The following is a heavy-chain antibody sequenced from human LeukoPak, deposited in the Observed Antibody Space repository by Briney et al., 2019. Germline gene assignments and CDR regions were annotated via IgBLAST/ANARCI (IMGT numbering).Heavy chain of an antibody. CDR3: ASAKQGTSIAAAGTGIDY. CDR2: IIPILGIA. CDR1: GGTFSSYT. D-gene: IGHD6-13*01. V-gene: IGHV1-69*02. Sequence: SVKVPCKASGGTFSSYTISWVRQAPGQGLEWMGRIIPILGIANYAQKFQGRVTITADKSTSTAYMELSSLRSEDTAVYYCASAKQGTSIAAAGTGIDYWGQGTLVTVSS. J-gene: IGHJ4*02.